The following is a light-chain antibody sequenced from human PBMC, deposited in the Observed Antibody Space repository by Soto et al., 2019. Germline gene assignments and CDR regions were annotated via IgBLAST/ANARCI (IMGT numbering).Light chain of an antibody. CDR1: QSVSSSY. CDR2: GAS. J-gene: IGKJ1*01. V-gene: IGKV3-20*01. CDR3: QQYYNSPWT. Sequence: EIVLTQSPGTLSLSPGEGATLSCRASQSVSSSYLAWYQQKPGQAPRLLIYGASSRATGIPDRFSGGGSGTDFTLTISRLEPEDFAVYYWQQYYNSPWTFGQGTKVEIK.